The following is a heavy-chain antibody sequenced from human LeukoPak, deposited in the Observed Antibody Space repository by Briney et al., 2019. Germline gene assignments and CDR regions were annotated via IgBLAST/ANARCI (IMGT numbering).Heavy chain of an antibody. Sequence: PGGSLRHSCAASGFTFSSYEMNWVRQAPGKGLEWVSYISSSGSTIYYADSVKGRFTISRDNAKNSLYLQMNSLRAEDTAVYYCARGGPRRAWYSSSDYFDYWGQGTLVTVSS. CDR1: GFTFSSYE. V-gene: IGHV3-48*03. D-gene: IGHD6-6*01. CDR3: ARGGPRRAWYSSSDYFDY. J-gene: IGHJ4*02. CDR2: ISSSGSTI.